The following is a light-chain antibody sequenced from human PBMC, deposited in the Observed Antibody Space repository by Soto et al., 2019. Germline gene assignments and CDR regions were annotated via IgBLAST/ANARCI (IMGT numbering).Light chain of an antibody. Sequence: AIRMTQSPSSFSASTGDRVTITCRASQGISSYLAWYQQKPGKAPKLLIYAASTLQSGVPSRFSGSGSGTDFTLTISCLQSEDFATYYCQQYYSHPGTFGQGTKVDIK. V-gene: IGKV1-8*01. CDR3: QQYYSHPGT. CDR2: AAS. CDR1: QGISSY. J-gene: IGKJ1*01.